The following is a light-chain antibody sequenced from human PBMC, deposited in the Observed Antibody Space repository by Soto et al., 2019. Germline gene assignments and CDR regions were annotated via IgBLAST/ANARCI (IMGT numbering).Light chain of an antibody. CDR2: GSS. CDR1: ESVISSY. CDR3: QQYVISIYT. J-gene: IGKJ2*01. V-gene: IGKV3-20*01. Sequence: EIVLTQSPGTLSLSPGERATLSCRASESVISSYLAWYQQKPGQAPRLLIYGSSSSSTGIPDRFSGSGSWTDFTLSIIRLKPEVCAVYECQQYVISIYTFGQRTPLDIK.